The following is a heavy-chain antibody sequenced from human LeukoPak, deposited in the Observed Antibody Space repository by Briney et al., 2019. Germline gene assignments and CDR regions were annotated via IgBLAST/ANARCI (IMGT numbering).Heavy chain of an antibody. CDR3: ARGKAEQWLPHWYFDY. D-gene: IGHD6-19*01. CDR1: GGTFSSYA. CDR2: INPNSGGT. V-gene: IGHV1-2*02. J-gene: IGHJ4*02. Sequence: ASVKVSCKASGGTFSSYAISWVRLAPGQGLEWMGWINPNSGGTNYAQKFQGRVTMTRDTSIGTAYMELSRLRSDDTAVYYCARGKAEQWLPHWYFDYWGQGTLVTVSS.